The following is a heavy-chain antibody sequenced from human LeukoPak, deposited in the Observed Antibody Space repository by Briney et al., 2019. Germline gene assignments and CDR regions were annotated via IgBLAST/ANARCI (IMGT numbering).Heavy chain of an antibody. CDR3: ARDHSSSAGEDY. Sequence: KSGGSLRLSCAASGFTFSSYSMNWVRQAPGKGLEWVSSISSSSSYIYYADSVKGRFTISRDNAKNSLYLQMNSLRAEDTAVYYCARDHSSSAGEDYWGQGTLVTVSS. D-gene: IGHD6-6*01. CDR2: ISSSSSYI. J-gene: IGHJ4*02. V-gene: IGHV3-21*01. CDR1: GFTFSSYS.